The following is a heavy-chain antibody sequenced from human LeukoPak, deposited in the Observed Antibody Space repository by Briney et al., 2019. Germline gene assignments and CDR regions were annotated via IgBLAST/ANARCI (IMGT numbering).Heavy chain of an antibody. V-gene: IGHV4-61*01. J-gene: IGHJ6*04. CDR3: ARAVGYCSGTSCYVADYYYGMDV. Sequence: SETLSLTCTVSGGSVSSGSYYWSWIRQPPGKGLEWIGYIYYSGSTNYNPSLKSRVTISVDTSKNQFSLKLSSVTAADTAVYYCARAVGYCSGTSCYVADYYYGMDVWGKGTTVTVSS. CDR2: IYYSGST. CDR1: GGSVSSGSYY. D-gene: IGHD2-2*01.